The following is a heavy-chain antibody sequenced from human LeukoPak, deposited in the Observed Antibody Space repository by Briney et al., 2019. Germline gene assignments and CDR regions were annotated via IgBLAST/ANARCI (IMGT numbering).Heavy chain of an antibody. CDR2: ISAYNGNT. V-gene: IGHV1-18*01. J-gene: IGHJ4*02. CDR1: GYTFTSYG. CDR3: ASTEVSYSSSWYADY. Sequence: GASVKVSCKASGYTFTSYGISWVRQAPGQGLEWMGWISAYNGNTNYAQKLQGRVTMTTDTSTSTAYMELSSLRSEDTAVYYCASTEVSYSSSWYADYWGQGTLVTVSS. D-gene: IGHD6-13*01.